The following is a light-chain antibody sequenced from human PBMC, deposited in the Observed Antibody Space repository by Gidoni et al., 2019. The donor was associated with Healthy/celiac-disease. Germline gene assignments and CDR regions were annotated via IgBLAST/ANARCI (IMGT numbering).Light chain of an antibody. CDR1: QSVSSN. Sequence: IVMTQSPATLSVSPGERATLSCRASQSVSSNLAWYQQQPGQAPRLLIYGASTRATCIPARFSGSGSGTEFTLTISSLQSEDFAVYYCQQYNNWPPRYTFGQGTKLEIK. CDR2: GAS. J-gene: IGKJ2*01. V-gene: IGKV3-15*01. CDR3: QQYNNWPPRYT.